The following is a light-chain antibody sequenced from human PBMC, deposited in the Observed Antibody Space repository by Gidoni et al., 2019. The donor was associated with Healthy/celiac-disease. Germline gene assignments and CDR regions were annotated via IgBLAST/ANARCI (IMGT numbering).Light chain of an antibody. Sequence: PGERATLSCRASQGVSSYLAWYQQKPGQAPRLLIYDASNRATGIPARFSGSGSGTDFTLTISSLEPEDFAVYYCQQRSNWPSATFGGGTKVEIK. J-gene: IGKJ4*01. V-gene: IGKV3-11*01. CDR1: QGVSSY. CDR3: QQRSNWPSAT. CDR2: DAS.